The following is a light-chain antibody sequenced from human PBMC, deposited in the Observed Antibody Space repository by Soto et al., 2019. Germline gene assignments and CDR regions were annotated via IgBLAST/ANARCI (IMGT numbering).Light chain of an antibody. CDR1: SSNIGAGYD. J-gene: IGLJ2*01. CDR3: QSYDSILSGVV. Sequence: QSVLTQPPSVSVAPGQRVTISCTGSSSNIGAGYDVHWYQQLPGTAPKLLIYGNSNRPSGVPDRFSGSKSGTSASLAITGLQAEDEADYYCQSYDSILSGVVFGGGTKLTVL. V-gene: IGLV1-40*01. CDR2: GNS.